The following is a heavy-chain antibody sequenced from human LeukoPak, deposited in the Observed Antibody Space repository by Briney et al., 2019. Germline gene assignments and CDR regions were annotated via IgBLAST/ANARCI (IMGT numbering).Heavy chain of an antibody. Sequence: HAGGSLRLSCAASGFTFSSYGMHWVRQAPGKGLEWVAVISYDGSNKYYADSVKGRFTISRDNSKNTLYLQMNSLRAEDTAVYYCAKDPAITYCSSTGCFSYYFDYWGQGTLVTVSS. J-gene: IGHJ4*02. D-gene: IGHD2-2*01. CDR3: AKDPAITYCSSTGCFSYYFDY. CDR1: GFTFSSYG. CDR2: ISYDGSNK. V-gene: IGHV3-30*18.